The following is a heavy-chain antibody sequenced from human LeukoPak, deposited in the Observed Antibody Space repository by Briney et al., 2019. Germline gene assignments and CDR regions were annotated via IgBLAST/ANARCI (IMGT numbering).Heavy chain of an antibody. CDR3: ARARGYYYDSSGYYYGDY. CDR2: ISHSGST. CDR1: GGSFSGYY. J-gene: IGHJ4*02. D-gene: IGHD3-22*01. V-gene: IGHV4-34*01. Sequence: SETLSLTCAVYGGSFSGYYWSWIRQPPGKGLEWIGEISHSGSTNYNPSLKSRVTISVDTSKNQFSLKLSSVTAADTAVYYCARARGYYYDSSGYYYGDYWGQGTLVTVSS.